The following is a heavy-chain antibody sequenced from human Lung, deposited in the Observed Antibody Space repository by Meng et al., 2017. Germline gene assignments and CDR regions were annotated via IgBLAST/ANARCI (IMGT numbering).Heavy chain of an antibody. V-gene: IGHV1-2*06. Sequence: VSVKVPCKPSGYNFPDYYIHWVRRAPGQGLEWMGRINPKSGDTHHAQKFQARVTMTGDTSISTAYMELSGLRSDDTAMYYCARDEDISAAGKLFGDYWGQGTLVTVSS. CDR3: ARDEDISAAGKLFGDY. CDR1: GYNFPDYY. CDR2: INPKSGDT. J-gene: IGHJ4*02. D-gene: IGHD6-25*01.